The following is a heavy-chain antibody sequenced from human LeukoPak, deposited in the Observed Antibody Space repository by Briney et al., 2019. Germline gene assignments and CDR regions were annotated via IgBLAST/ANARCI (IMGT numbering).Heavy chain of an antibody. CDR3: ARRSGYYYGMDV. CDR2: IYSSGST. D-gene: IGHD3-10*01. Sequence: PSETLSLTCTVSGCSISSYYWTLIRQPPGKGLEWIGYIYSSGSTNYNPSLKSRVTISVETCKNQFSLKLSAQPDADTHGHYCARRSGYYYGMDVWGQGTTVTVSS. CDR1: GCSISSYY. J-gene: IGHJ6*02. V-gene: IGHV4-59*08.